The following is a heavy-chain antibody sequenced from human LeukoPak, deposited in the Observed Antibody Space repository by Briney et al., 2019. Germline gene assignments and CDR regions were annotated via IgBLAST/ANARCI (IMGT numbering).Heavy chain of an antibody. CDR3: ARGAYSAADLDY. Sequence: GASVKVSCKASGYTFTSHFMRWVRQAPGQGLEWMGGIIPILGTANYAQKFQGRVTITADKSTSTAYMELSSLRSEDTAVYYCARGAYSAADLDYWGQGTLVTVSS. D-gene: IGHD2-21*01. J-gene: IGHJ4*02. CDR1: GYTFTSHF. V-gene: IGHV1-69*10. CDR2: IIPILGTA.